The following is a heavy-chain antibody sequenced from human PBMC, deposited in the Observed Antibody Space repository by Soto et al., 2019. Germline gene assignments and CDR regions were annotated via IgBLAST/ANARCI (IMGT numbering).Heavy chain of an antibody. V-gene: IGHV1-69*13. J-gene: IGHJ6*02. D-gene: IGHD5-12*01. CDR1: GGTFSSYA. CDR2: IIPIFGTA. CDR3: ARYSGYDWGGYYYYGMDV. Sequence: SVKVSCKASGGTFSSYAISWLRQAPGQGLEWMGGIIPIFGTANYAQKFQGRVTITADESTSTAYMELSSLRSEDTAVYYCARYSGYDWGGYYYYGMDVWGQGTTVTVSS.